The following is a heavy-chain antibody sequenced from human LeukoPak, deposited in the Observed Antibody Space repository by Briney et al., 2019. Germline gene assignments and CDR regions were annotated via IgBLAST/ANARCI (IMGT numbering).Heavy chain of an antibody. J-gene: IGHJ4*02. V-gene: IGHV3-30*04. CDR3: ARPSPPGDGYNPSDQ. CDR2: ISNDERNK. CDR1: GFIFTNFA. Sequence: GGSLRLSCAASGFIFTNFAMHWVRQAPGKGLEWVAVISNDERNKYYAESVKGRFTISRDNSSSMVYLQMTSLRLEDTAVYYCARPSPPGDGYNPSDQWGQGSLVIVS. D-gene: IGHD5-24*01.